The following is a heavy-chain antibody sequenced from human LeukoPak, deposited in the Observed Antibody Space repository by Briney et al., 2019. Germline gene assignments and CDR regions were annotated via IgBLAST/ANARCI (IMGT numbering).Heavy chain of an antibody. D-gene: IGHD1-26*01. CDR3: ARESVYSGRYYAFDI. CDR2: IYHSGST. CDR1: GGSISTYY. J-gene: IGHJ3*02. Sequence: PSETLSLTCTVSGGSISTYYWTWIRQPPGKGLEWIGYIYHSGSTNYNPSHKGRVTISVDTSKNQFSLKLNSVTAADTAVYYCARESVYSGRYYAFDIWGQGTMVTVSS. V-gene: IGHV4-59*01.